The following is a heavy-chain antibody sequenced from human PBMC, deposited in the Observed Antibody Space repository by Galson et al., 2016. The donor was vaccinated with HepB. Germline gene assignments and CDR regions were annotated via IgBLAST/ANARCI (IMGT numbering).Heavy chain of an antibody. D-gene: IGHD1-26*01. J-gene: IGHJ4*02. Sequence: SLRLSCAASGFSISSYAMRWDRQAPGKGLERVSSINVNGETTYYADSVKGRFTISRDNSKNTLYLQMSSLRVEDAAIYFCAGGTAWHHFNFWGQGSLVIVSS. CDR2: INVNGETT. V-gene: IGHV3-23*01. CDR1: GFSISSYA. CDR3: AGGTAWHHFNF.